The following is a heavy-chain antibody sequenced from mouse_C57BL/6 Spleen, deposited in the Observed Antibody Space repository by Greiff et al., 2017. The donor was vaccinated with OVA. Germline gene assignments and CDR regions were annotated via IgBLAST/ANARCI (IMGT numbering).Heavy chain of an antibody. CDR3: ARGGAHYFDY. CDR2: IYPGDGDT. J-gene: IGHJ2*01. V-gene: IGHV1-80*01. Sequence: VKLQESGAELVKPGASVKISCKASGYAFSSYWMNWVKQRPGKGLEWIGQIYPGDGDTNYNGKFKGKATLTADKSSSTAYMQLSSLTSEDSAVYFCARGGAHYFDYWGQGTTLTVSS. CDR1: GYAFSSYW.